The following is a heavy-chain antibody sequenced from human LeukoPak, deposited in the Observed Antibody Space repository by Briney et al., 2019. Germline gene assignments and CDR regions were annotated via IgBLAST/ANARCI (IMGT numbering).Heavy chain of an antibody. D-gene: IGHD2-2*01. CDR3: ARPPRGYAGDAFDI. CDR1: GFTFSSYW. V-gene: IGHV3-7*01. Sequence: PGGSLRLSCAASGFTFSSYWMSWVRQAPGKGLEWVANIKQDGSEKYYVDSVKGRFTISRDNAKNSLYLQMNSLRAEDTAVYYRARPPRGYAGDAFDIWGQGTMVTVSS. J-gene: IGHJ3*02. CDR2: IKQDGSEK.